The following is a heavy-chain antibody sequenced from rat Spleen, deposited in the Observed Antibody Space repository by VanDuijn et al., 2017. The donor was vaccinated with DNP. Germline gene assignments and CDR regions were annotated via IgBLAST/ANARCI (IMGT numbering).Heavy chain of an antibody. V-gene: IGHV4-2*01. D-gene: IGHD1-2*01. CDR2: INKDSSTI. CDR1: GFNFNDYW. CDR3: ARAYYSNYIGTY. J-gene: IGHJ3*01. Sequence: EVKLVESGGGLVQPGRSLKLSCAASGFNFNDYWMAWVRQAPGKGLEWIGDINKDSSTINYTPSLKDRFTISRDNAKNTLYLQMSKLGSEDTAIYYCARAYYSNYIGTYWGHGTLVTVAS.